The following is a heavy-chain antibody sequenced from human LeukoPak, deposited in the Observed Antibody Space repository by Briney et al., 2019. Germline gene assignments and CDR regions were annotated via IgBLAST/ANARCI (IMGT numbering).Heavy chain of an antibody. CDR2: INPNSGGT. CDR1: GYTFTGYY. J-gene: IGHJ4*02. D-gene: IGHD2-21*02. V-gene: IGHV1-2*06. Sequence: ASVKVSCKASGYTFTGYYMHWVRLAPGQGLEWMGRINPNSGGTNYAQKFQGRVTMTRDTSISTAYMELSRLRSDDTAVYYCAREVRSPLRPSSYRGLIYYFDYWGQGTLVTVSS. CDR3: AREVRSPLRPSSYRGLIYYFDY.